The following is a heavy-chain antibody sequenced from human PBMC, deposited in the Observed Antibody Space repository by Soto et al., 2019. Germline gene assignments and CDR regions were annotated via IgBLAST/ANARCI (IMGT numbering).Heavy chain of an antibody. CDR1: GFTFSSYA. Sequence: PGGSLRLSCAASGFTFSSYAMSWVRQAPGKGLEWVSAISGSGGSTYYADSVKGRFTISRDNSKNTLYLQMNSLRAEDTAVYYCAKDQNYDFWSGYYFPWGQGTLVTVSS. CDR2: ISGSGGST. J-gene: IGHJ5*02. CDR3: AKDQNYDFWSGYYFP. V-gene: IGHV3-23*01. D-gene: IGHD3-3*01.